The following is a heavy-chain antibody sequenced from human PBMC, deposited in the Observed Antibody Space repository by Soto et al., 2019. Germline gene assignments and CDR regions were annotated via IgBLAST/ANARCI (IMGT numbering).Heavy chain of an antibody. J-gene: IGHJ4*02. D-gene: IGHD1-26*01. CDR3: AKLGSGSYDDY. CDR1: GFTFSSYG. CDR2: ISYDGSNK. V-gene: IGHV3-30*18. Sequence: QVQLVESGGGVVQPGRSLRLSCAASGFTFSSYGMHWVRQAPGKGLEWVAVISYDGSNKYYADSVKGRFTISRDNSKNTLYLQRNSLRAEDTAVYYWAKLGSGSYDDYWGQGTLVTVSS.